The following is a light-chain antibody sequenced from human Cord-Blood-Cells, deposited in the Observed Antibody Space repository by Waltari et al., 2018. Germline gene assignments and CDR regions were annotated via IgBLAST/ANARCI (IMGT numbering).Light chain of an antibody. J-gene: IGLJ3*02. CDR2: EDN. CDR1: GASMAPNY. CDR3: QSYDSSPWV. V-gene: IGLV6-57*03. Sequence: NFMLTQPPSVSESPGKPVTISCTRTGASMAPNYVPGYRQRPGRAPTPVIYEDNQRPYGVPDRFPGSIDSPSNSASLTISGLKTEDEADYYCQSYDSSPWVFGGGTKLTVL.